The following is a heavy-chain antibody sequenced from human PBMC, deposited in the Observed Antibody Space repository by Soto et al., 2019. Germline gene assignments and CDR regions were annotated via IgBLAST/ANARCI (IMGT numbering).Heavy chain of an antibody. CDR3: AREIGYSYGPFDY. V-gene: IGHV3-11*01. J-gene: IGHJ4*02. CDR1: GFTFSNYA. CDR2: ISSSGSTI. D-gene: IGHD5-18*01. Sequence: PGGSLRLSCAASGFTFSNYAVTWVRQAPGKGLEWVSTISSSGSTIYYADSVKGRFTISRDNAKNSLYLQMNSLRAEDTAVYYCAREIGYSYGPFDYWGQGTLVTVSS.